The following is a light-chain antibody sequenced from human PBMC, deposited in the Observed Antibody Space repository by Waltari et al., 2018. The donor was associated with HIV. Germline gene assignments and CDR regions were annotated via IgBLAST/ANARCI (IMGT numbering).Light chain of an antibody. J-gene: IGKJ3*01. CDR2: ETS. CDR1: QSISDRY. CDR3: QHLGNSPFT. V-gene: IGKV3-20*01. Sequence: EIALTQSPGTLSLSPGAPATLSCRASQSISDRYLTWYQQAPGQAPRLLIYETSTRATGIPDRFRGSGSGTDFTLTITRLEPEDFAVYYCQHLGNSPFTFGPGTTVDLK.